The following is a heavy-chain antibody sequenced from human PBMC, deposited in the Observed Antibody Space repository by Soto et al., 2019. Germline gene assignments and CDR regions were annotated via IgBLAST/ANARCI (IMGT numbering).Heavy chain of an antibody. J-gene: IGHJ4*02. CDR3: ARDHSKRVVGATTLADY. CDR1: GYTFTSYG. D-gene: IGHD1-26*01. V-gene: IGHV1-18*01. CDR2: ISAYNGNT. Sequence: QVQLVQSGAEVKKPGASVKVSCKASGYTFTSYGISWVRQAPGQGLEWMGWISAYNGNTNYAQKLQGRVTMTTDTSTSTAYMELRSLRSDDTAVYYCARDHSKRVVGATTLADYWGQGTLVTVSS.